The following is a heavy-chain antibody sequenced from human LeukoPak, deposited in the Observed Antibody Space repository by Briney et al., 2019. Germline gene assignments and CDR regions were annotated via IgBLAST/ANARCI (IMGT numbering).Heavy chain of an antibody. D-gene: IGHD3-9*01. CDR2: ISGDGGST. V-gene: IGHV3-43*02. CDR1: GFTFDDYA. CDR3: AKDQAYYDILTGYYQHHNWFDP. J-gene: IGHJ5*02. Sequence: GGSLRLSCAASGFTFDDYAMHWVRQAPGKGLEWVSPISGDGGSTYYADSVKGRFTISRDNSKNSLYLQMNSLRTEDTALYYCAKDQAYYDILTGYYQHHNWFDPWGQGTLVTVSS.